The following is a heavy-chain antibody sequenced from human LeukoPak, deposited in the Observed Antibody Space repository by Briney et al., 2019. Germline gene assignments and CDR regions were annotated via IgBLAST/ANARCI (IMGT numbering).Heavy chain of an antibody. CDR2: INPNSGGT. Sequence: ASVKVSCKASGYTFTGYYMHWVRQAPGQGLEWMGWINPNSGGTYYAQKFQGRVTMTSDTSISTAYMELSRLRSEDTAVYYCARDIRDGTNDYWGQGTLVTVSS. D-gene: IGHD5-24*01. J-gene: IGHJ4*02. CDR1: GYTFTGYY. CDR3: ARDIRDGTNDY. V-gene: IGHV1-2*02.